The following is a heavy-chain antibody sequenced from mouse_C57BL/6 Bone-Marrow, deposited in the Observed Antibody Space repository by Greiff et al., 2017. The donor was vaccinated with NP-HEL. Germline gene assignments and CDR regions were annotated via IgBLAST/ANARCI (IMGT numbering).Heavy chain of an antibody. CDR1: GFNIKDDY. D-gene: IGHD1-1*01. J-gene: IGHJ1*03. CDR3: RGYYGSSRYFDV. CDR2: IDPENGDT. Sequence: EVQLQQSGAELVRPGASVKLSCTASGFNIKDDYMHWVKQRPEQGLEWIGWIDPENGDTEYASKFQGKATITAATSSNTAYLQLSSLTSEDTAVYYCRGYYGSSRYFDVWGTGTTVTVSS. V-gene: IGHV14-4*01.